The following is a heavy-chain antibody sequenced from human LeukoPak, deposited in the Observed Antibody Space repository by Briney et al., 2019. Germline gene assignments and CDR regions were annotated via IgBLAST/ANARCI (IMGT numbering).Heavy chain of an antibody. CDR1: GYSFTSYW. D-gene: IGHD5-18*01. V-gene: IGHV5-51*01. CDR3: ARWTVDTAMVTSSPFDY. Sequence: GESLKISCKGSGYSFTSYWIGWVRQMPGKGLEWMGIIYPGDSDTRYSPSFQGQVTISADKSISTAYLQWSSLKASDTAMYHCARWTVDTAMVTSSPFDYWGQGTLVAVSS. J-gene: IGHJ4*02. CDR2: IYPGDSDT.